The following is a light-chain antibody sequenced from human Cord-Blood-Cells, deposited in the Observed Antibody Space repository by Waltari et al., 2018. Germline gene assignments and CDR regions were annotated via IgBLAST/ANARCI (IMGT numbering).Light chain of an antibody. CDR2: AAS. CDR1: QSVSTN. V-gene: IGKV3-15*01. J-gene: IGKJ3*01. CDR3: QQYYNCPLT. Sequence: EIVMTQSPATLSVSPGERATLSCRASQSVSTNLAWYQQKPGQAPRLLIYAASTMASGIPARFSGSGSGTDFTLTISSLQSEDFAAYYCQQYYNCPLTFGHGTKVDIK.